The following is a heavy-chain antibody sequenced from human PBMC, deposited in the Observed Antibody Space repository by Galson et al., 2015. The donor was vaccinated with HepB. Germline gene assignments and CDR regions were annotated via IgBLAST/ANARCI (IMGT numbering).Heavy chain of an antibody. V-gene: IGHV1-8*02. Sequence: SVKVSCKASGYTFTGYYMHWVRQAPGQGLEWMGWMNPNSGNTGYAQKFQGRVTMTRNTSISTAYMELSSLRSEDTAVYYCARGNDGGTIFAPVSMDVWGKGTTVTVSS. CDR1: GYTFTGYY. CDR3: ARGNDGGTIFAPVSMDV. CDR2: MNPNSGNT. J-gene: IGHJ6*04. D-gene: IGHD3-3*01.